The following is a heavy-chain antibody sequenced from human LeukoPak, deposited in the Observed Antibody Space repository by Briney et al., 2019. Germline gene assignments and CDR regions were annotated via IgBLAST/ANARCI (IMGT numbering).Heavy chain of an antibody. CDR3: ARNSDFSFDY. Sequence: SETLSLTCTVSGGSISSGDYYWSWIRQPPGKGLEWIGYICHTGSTYYNSSLESRVTISLDTSKNQFSLKLSSLTAADTAVYYCARNSDFSFDYWGQGTLVTVPS. CDR2: ICHTGST. D-gene: IGHD3-3*01. J-gene: IGHJ4*02. CDR1: GGSISSGDYY. V-gene: IGHV4-30-4*01.